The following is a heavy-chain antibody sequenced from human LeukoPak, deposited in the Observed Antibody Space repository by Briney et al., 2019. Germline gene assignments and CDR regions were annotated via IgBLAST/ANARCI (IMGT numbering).Heavy chain of an antibody. D-gene: IGHD3-22*01. CDR1: GDSITGSSYY. CDR3: ARHYYDSTGYYYFDY. CDR2: MYYSGST. Sequence: SETLSLTCTVSGDSITGSSYYWGWIRQPPGKGLEWIGSMYYSGSTYSNPSLKSRVTISVDTSKNQFSLKLSSVTAADTAVYYCARHYYDSTGYYYFDYRGEGTLVTVSS. J-gene: IGHJ4*02. V-gene: IGHV4-39*01.